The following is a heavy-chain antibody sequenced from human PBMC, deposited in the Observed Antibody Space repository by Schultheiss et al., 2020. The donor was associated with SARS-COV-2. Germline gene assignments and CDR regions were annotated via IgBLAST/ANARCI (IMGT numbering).Heavy chain of an antibody. Sequence: GGSLRLSCAASGFTFSSYSMNWVRQAPGKGLEWVSYISSSGSTIYYADSVKGRFTISRDNAKNSLYLQMNSLRAEDTAVYYCARDLVPAAYYYGMDVWGQGTTVTASS. D-gene: IGHD2-2*01. CDR2: ISSSGSTI. CDR1: GFTFSSYS. J-gene: IGHJ6*02. CDR3: ARDLVPAAYYYGMDV. V-gene: IGHV3-48*04.